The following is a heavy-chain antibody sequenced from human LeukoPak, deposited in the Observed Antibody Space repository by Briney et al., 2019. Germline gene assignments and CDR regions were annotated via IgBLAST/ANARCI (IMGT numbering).Heavy chain of an antibody. V-gene: IGHV1-69*01. J-gene: IGHJ4*02. D-gene: IGHD3-10*01. CDR2: IIPIFGTA. CDR3: ARDQAIMVRGLYYFDY. CDR1: GGTFSSYA. Sequence: SVKVSCKASGGTFSSYAISWVRQAPGQGLEWMGGIIPIFGTANYAQKFQGRVTITADESTSTAYMELSSLRSEDTAVYYCARDQAIMVRGLYYFDYWGPGTRVTVSS.